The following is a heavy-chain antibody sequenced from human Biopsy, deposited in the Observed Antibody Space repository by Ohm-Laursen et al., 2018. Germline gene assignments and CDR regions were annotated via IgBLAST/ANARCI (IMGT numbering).Heavy chain of an antibody. CDR3: ARDRMTDVFGGPTRTDVFDY. CDR1: GYTFNDYF. V-gene: IGHV1-2*02. Sequence: GASVKVSCNASGYTFNDYFIHWVRQSPGQGLEWMGWVHPNSGATNSAEKFRGRVTLTRDTSIGAVYIELRRLKSDDAAVYYCARDRMTDVFGGPTRTDVFDYWGQGSLVTVTS. D-gene: IGHD3-10*01. CDR2: VHPNSGAT. J-gene: IGHJ4*02.